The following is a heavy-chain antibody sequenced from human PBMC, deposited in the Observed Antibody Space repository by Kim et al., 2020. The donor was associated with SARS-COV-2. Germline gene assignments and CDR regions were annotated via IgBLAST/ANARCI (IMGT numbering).Heavy chain of an antibody. CDR1: GFIFSSYS. CDR3: AKGASKDYGGDLIYYFDY. Sequence: GGSLRLSCAASGFIFSSYSMHWVRQAPGKGLEWVSVISYDGSNTYYADSVKGRFTISRDNSKNTLYLHMSSLRTEDTAVYYCAKGASKDYGGDLIYYFDYCGQGTLDTLS. J-gene: IGHJ4*02. CDR2: ISYDGSNT. V-gene: IGHV3-30*18. D-gene: IGHD2-21*02.